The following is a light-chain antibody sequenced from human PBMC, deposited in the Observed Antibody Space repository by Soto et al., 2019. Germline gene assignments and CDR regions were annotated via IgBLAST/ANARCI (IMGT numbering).Light chain of an antibody. Sequence: DIVMTQSPDSLAVSLGERATINCKSSQSVLYSSNSKNYLAWYQQKAGQPPKLLIYWASARESGVPDRFSGSGSRKDFTLTISRMQAEDVAVYSCQQYYSTPWTFGQGTKLEIK. CDR2: WAS. CDR3: QQYYSTPWT. CDR1: QSVLYSSNSKNY. V-gene: IGKV4-1*01. J-gene: IGKJ1*01.